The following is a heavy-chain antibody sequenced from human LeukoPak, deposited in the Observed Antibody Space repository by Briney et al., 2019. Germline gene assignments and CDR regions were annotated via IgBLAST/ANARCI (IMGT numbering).Heavy chain of an antibody. CDR2: IIPIFGTA. CDR1: GYTFTSYA. J-gene: IGHJ6*03. D-gene: IGHD2-8*01. CDR3: ARVPSLKTYYYYYMDV. Sequence: SVKVSCKASGYTFTSYAISWVRQAPGQGLEWMGGIIPIFGTANYAQKFQGRVTITADKSTSTAYMELSSLRSEDTAVYYCARVPSLKTYYYYYMDVWGKGTTVTVSS. V-gene: IGHV1-69*06.